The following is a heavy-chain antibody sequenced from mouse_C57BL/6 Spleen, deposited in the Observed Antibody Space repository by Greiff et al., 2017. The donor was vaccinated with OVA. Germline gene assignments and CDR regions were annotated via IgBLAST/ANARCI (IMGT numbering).Heavy chain of an antibody. CDR1: GYAFTNYL. CDR3: ARRKNLLPTMDY. V-gene: IGHV1-54*01. J-gene: IGHJ4*01. CDR2: INPGSGGT. Sequence: QVHVKQSGAELVRPGTSVKVSCKASGYAFTNYLLEWVKQRPGQGLEWIGVINPGSGGTNYNEKFKGKATLTADKSSSTAYMQLSSLTSEDSAVYFCARRKNLLPTMDYWGQGTSVTGSA. D-gene: IGHD1-1*01.